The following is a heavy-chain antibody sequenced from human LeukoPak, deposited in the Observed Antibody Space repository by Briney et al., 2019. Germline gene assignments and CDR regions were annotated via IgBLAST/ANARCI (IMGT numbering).Heavy chain of an antibody. V-gene: IGHV3-7*01. CDR3: ARTPTYYYDSSGHDDNY. J-gene: IGHJ4*02. CDR1: GFTFSSYW. CDR2: IKQDGSEK. D-gene: IGHD3-22*01. Sequence: GGSLRLSCAASGFTFSSYWMSWVRQAPGKGLEWVANIKQDGSEKYYVDSVKGRFTISRDNAKNSLYLQMNSLRAEDTAVYYCARTPTYYYDSSGHDDNYWGQGTLVTVSS.